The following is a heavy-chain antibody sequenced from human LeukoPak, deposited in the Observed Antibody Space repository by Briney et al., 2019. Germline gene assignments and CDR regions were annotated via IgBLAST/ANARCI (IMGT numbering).Heavy chain of an antibody. D-gene: IGHD3-22*01. CDR2: IFYSGTS. Sequence: PSETLSLTCTVSGGSVRSSGYFWGWIRQPPGMELEWIGTIFYSGTSYYNPSLKSRVTISLDTSKNQFSLNLTSVTATDTAVYYCVRHVGSGSWYFDLWGRGTLVTVSS. J-gene: IGHJ2*01. V-gene: IGHV4-39*01. CDR1: GGSVRSSGYF. CDR3: VRHVGSGSWYFDL.